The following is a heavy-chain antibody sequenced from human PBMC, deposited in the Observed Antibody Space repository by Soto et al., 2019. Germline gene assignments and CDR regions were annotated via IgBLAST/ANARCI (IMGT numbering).Heavy chain of an antibody. V-gene: IGHV1-2*02. CDR1: GCTFTGYY. J-gene: IGHJ4*02. CDR3: ARSTLTGYYNPSDY. D-gene: IGHD3-9*01. Sequence: ASVKVSCKVSGCTFTGYYMHWVRQAPGQGLEWMGWINPNSGGTNYAQKFQGRVTMTRDTSISTAYMELSRLRSDDKALYYCARSTLTGYYNPSDYRGQGTLVTVSS. CDR2: INPNSGGT.